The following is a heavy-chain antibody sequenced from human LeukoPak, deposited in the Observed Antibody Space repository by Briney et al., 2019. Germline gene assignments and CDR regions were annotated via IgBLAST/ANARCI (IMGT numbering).Heavy chain of an antibody. CDR1: GYTFTNYG. CDR3: ARGSVYSSSSGDY. CDR2: ISAYNGYT. Sequence: ASVKVSCKASGYTFTNYGISWVRQAPGQGLERMGWISAYNGYTDYAQKLQFRVTMTTDTSTSTAYMELRSLRSDDTAVYYCARGSVYSSSSGDYWGQGTLVTVSS. J-gene: IGHJ4*02. V-gene: IGHV1-18*01. D-gene: IGHD6-6*01.